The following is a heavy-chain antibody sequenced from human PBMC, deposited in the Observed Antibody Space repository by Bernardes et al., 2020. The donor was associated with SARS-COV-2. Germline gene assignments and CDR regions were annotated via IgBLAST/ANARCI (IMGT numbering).Heavy chain of an antibody. Sequence: GGSLRLSCAAAGFSFENYAMHWVRQSPGKGLQWVAGITWNGAMTSYVESVRGRFAISRDTAKNTLYLQMNSLRPEDTALYYCAKDGSAGMAAPGYLDYWGRGTLVTVSS. V-gene: IGHV3-9*01. D-gene: IGHD6-25*01. CDR2: ITWNGAMT. CDR3: AKDGSAGMAAPGYLDY. CDR1: GFSFENYA. J-gene: IGHJ4*02.